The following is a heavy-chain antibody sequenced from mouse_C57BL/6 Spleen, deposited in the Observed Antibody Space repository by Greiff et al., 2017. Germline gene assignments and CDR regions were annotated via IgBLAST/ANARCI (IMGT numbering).Heavy chain of an antibody. V-gene: IGHV1-15*01. D-gene: IGHD1-3*01. CDR3: TRGDNSYYFDY. CDR1: GYTFTDYE. J-gene: IGHJ2*01. Sequence: QVQLQQSGAELVRPGASVTLSCKASGYTFTDYEMHWVKQTPVHGLEWIGAIDPETGGTAYNQKFKGKAILTADKSSSTAYMELRSLTSEDTDVYYCTRGDNSYYFDYWGQGTTHTVSS. CDR2: IDPETGGT.